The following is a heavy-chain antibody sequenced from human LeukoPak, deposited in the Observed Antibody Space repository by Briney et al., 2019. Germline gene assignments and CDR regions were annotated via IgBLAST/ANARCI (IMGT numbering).Heavy chain of an antibody. V-gene: IGHV4-34*01. CDR2: INHSGST. Sequence: KPSQTLSLTCAVYGGSFSGYYWSWIRQPPGKGLEWIGEINHSGSTNYNPSLKSRVTISVDTSKNQFSLKLSSVTAADTAVYYCATYCSSTSCDPQFDYWGQGTLVTVSS. CDR1: GGSFSGYY. D-gene: IGHD2-2*01. CDR3: ATYCSSTSCDPQFDY. J-gene: IGHJ4*02.